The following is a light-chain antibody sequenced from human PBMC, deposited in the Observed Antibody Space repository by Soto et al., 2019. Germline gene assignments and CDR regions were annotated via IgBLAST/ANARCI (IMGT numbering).Light chain of an antibody. V-gene: IGLV1-51*01. CDR2: DTN. J-gene: IGLJ3*02. CDR3: GTWDTSLRAGV. Sequence: QSVLTQPPSLSAAPGEKVTISCSGSTSNIGNYHVCWNQQLPGTAPKLLIYDTNQRRSGIPDRFSGSKSGTSATLDITGLQTGDEADYYCGTWDTSLRAGVFGGGTKVTVL. CDR1: TSNIGNYH.